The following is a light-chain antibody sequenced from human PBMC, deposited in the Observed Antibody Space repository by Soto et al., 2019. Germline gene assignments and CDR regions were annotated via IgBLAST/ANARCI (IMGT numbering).Light chain of an antibody. Sequence: QAVVTQPPSVSAAPGQKVTISCSGSDSNIGENYVSWYQQVPGTAPKLLIYETDRRPSDIPDRFSGSKSGTSATLGLTGLQTGDEADYYCGTWYRRLRAGVFGGGTKLTVL. J-gene: IGLJ2*01. V-gene: IGLV1-51*01. CDR2: ETD. CDR1: DSNIGENY. CDR3: GTWYRRLRAGV.